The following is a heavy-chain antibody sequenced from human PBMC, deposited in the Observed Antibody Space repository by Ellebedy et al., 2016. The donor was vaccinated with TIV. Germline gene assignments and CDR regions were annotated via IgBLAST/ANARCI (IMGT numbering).Heavy chain of an antibody. CDR3: AREGRRGGYSYGYRGLDGMDV. CDR2: IYYSGST. Sequence: MPSETLSLTCTVSGGSISSGDYYWSWIRQPPGKGLEWIGYIYYSGSTYYNPSLKSRVTISVDTSKNQFSLKLSSVTAADTAVYYCAREGRRGGYSYGYRGLDGMDVWGQGTTVTVSS. J-gene: IGHJ6*02. CDR1: GGSISSGDYY. D-gene: IGHD5-18*01. V-gene: IGHV4-30-4*01.